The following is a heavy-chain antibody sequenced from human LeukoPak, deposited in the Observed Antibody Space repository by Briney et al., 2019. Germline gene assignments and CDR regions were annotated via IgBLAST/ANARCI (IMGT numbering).Heavy chain of an antibody. CDR2: ISGSGGST. V-gene: IGHV3-23*01. CDR1: GFTFSSYA. D-gene: IGHD3-10*01. CDR3: AKSTMVRGINHFDY. J-gene: IGHJ4*02. Sequence: GGSLRLSCAASGFTFSSYAMSWVRQAPGKGLEWVSTISGSGGSTYYADSVKGRFTISRDNPKDTLYLQMSSLGAEDTAVYYCAKSTMVRGINHFDYWGQGTLVTVSS.